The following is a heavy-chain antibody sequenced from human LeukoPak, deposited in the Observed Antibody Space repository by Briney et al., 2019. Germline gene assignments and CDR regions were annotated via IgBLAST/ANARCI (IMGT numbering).Heavy chain of an antibody. D-gene: IGHD5-12*01. Sequence: GGSLRLSCAASGFTFSSYAMHWVRQAPGKGLEWVAVISYDGSNKYYADSVKGRFTISRDNSKNTLYLQMNSLRAEDTAVYYCARGGPKVATIGFDYWGQGTLVTVSS. CDR2: ISYDGSNK. J-gene: IGHJ4*02. CDR3: ARGGPKVATIGFDY. CDR1: GFTFSSYA. V-gene: IGHV3-30*01.